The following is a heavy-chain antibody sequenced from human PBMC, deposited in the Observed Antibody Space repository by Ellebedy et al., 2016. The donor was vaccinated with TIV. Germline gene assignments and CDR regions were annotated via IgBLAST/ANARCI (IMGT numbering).Heavy chain of an antibody. CDR3: ARRSTDFAFDS. V-gene: IGHV3-23*01. J-gene: IGHJ4*02. CDR2: ISGSGGST. CDR1: GFTFSSYA. Sequence: GESLKISCAASGFTFSSYAMSWVRQAPGKGLEWVSAISGSGGSTYYADSVKGRFTISRDNSKTTLFLQMSSLRAEDTAVYFCARRSTDFAFDSWGQGTLVTVSS. D-gene: IGHD3/OR15-3a*01.